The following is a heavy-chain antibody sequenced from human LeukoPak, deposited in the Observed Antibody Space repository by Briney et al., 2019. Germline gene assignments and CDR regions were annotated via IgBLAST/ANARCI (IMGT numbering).Heavy chain of an antibody. J-gene: IGHJ4*02. Sequence: SETLSLTCTVSGGSISSYYWSWIRQPPGKGLEWIGYIYYSGSTNYNPSLKSRVTISVDTSKNQFSLKLSSVTAADTAVYYCARGRFLEWLLDWGQGTLVTVSS. D-gene: IGHD3-3*01. CDR2: IYYSGST. V-gene: IGHV4-59*01. CDR3: ARGRFLEWLLD. CDR1: GGSISSYY.